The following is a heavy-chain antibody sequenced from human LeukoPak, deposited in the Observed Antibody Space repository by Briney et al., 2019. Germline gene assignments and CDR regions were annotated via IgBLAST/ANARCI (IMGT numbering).Heavy chain of an antibody. V-gene: IGHV4-34*01. CDR2: INHSGST. Sequence: SETLSLTCAVYGGSFSGYYWSWIRQPPGKGLEWIGEINHSGSTNYNPSLKSRVTISVDTSKNQFSLKLSSVTAADTAAYYCARRSYDFWSGYQLFDYWGQGTLVTVSS. J-gene: IGHJ4*02. CDR1: GGSFSGYY. D-gene: IGHD3-3*01. CDR3: ARRSYDFWSGYQLFDY.